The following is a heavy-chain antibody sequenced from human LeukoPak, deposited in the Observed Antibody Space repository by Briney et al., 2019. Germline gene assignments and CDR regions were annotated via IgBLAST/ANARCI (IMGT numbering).Heavy chain of an antibody. V-gene: IGHV3-21*01. CDR2: ISSSSSYI. CDR1: GFTFSSHT. J-gene: IGHJ4*02. Sequence: PGGSLRLSCAASGFTFSSHTMNWVRQAPGKGLEWVSSISSSSSYIYYADSVKGRFTISRDNAKNSLYLQMNSLRAEDTAVYYCARDRPTTVTTTVFDYWGQGTLVTVSS. CDR3: ARDRPTTVTTTVFDY. D-gene: IGHD4-17*01.